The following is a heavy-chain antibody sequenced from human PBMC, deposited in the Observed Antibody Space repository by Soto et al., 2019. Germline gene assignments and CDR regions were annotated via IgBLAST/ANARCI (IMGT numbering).Heavy chain of an antibody. CDR3: ATPVTRLIAFDL. CDR1: GFTVSSHY. CDR2: IYASDST. V-gene: IGHV3-53*02. Sequence: EVQLVETGGGFVQPGGSLRLSCVASGFTVSSHYMPWVRQTPGKGLEWVSIIYASDSTFYADSVKGRFTISRDNSKNKVYLQLNSLRAEDAAVYYCATPVTRLIAFDLWGQGTMVTVSS. J-gene: IGHJ3*01. D-gene: IGHD4-17*01.